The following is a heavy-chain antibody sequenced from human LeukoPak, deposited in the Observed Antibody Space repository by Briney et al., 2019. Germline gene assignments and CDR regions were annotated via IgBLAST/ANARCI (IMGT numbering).Heavy chain of an antibody. V-gene: IGHV3-23*01. CDR3: AKDISSSWYIFGC. CDR1: GFTFSSYA. J-gene: IGHJ4*02. Sequence: GGSLRLSCAASGFTFSSYAISWVRQAPGKGLEWVSAISGSGGSTYYADSVKGRFTISRDNSKNTLYLQMNSLRAEDTAVYYCAKDISSSWYIFGCWGQGTLVTVSS. D-gene: IGHD6-13*01. CDR2: ISGSGGST.